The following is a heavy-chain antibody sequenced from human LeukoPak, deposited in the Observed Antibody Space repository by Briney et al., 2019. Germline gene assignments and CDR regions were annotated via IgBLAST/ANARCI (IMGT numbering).Heavy chain of an antibody. J-gene: IGHJ4*02. CDR1: RFTFSSYD. D-gene: IGHD1-26*01. V-gene: IGHV3-30*18. CDR2: ISYDGSNK. Sequence: GGSLRLSCAASRFTFSSYDMHWVRQAPGKGLEWVPVISYDGSNKYYADSVKGRFTISRDNSKNTLYLQMNSLRAEDTAVYYCAKGEVSGVRLLGYWGQGTLVTVSS. CDR3: AKGEVSGVRLLGY.